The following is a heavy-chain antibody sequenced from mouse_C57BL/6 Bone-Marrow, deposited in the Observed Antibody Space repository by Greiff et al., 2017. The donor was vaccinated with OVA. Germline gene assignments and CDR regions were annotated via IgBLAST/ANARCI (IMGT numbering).Heavy chain of an antibody. CDR1: GYTFTSYW. V-gene: IGHV1-55*01. J-gene: IGHJ4*01. CDR2: IYPGSGST. D-gene: IGHD2-5*01. Sequence: QVQLKQPGAELVKPGASVKMSCKASGYTFTSYWITWVKQRPGQGLEWIGDIYPGSGSTNYNEKFKSKATLTVDKSSSTAYMQLSSLTSEDSAVYYCARRRYSKVYAMDYWGQGTSITVSS. CDR3: ARRRYSKVYAMDY.